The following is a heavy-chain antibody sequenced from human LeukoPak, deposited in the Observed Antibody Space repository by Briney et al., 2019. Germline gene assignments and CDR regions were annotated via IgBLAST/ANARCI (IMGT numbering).Heavy chain of an antibody. Sequence: GGSLRLSRAASGFTFSSYSMNWVRQAPGKGLEWVSYISSSSAIYYADSVKGRFTISRDNAKNSLFLQMNSLRDEDTAVYYCARDPPAAGYWGQGTLVTVSS. CDR3: ARDPPAAGY. CDR1: GFTFSSYS. V-gene: IGHV3-48*02. CDR2: ISSSSAI. D-gene: IGHD6-13*01. J-gene: IGHJ4*02.